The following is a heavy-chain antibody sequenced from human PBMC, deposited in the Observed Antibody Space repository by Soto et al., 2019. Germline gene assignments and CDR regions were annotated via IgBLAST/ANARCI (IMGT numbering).Heavy chain of an antibody. J-gene: IGHJ6*02. D-gene: IGHD3-3*02. CDR1: GGTFSSYA. Sequence: SVKVSCKASGGTFSSYAISWVRQAPGQGIEWMGGIIPIFGTANYAQKFQGRVTITADESTSTAYMELSSLRSEDTAVYYCARDWXSXCPGGIRNYYCTDVWCQGTTVTVXS. CDR2: IIPIFGTA. V-gene: IGHV1-69*13. CDR3: ARDWXSXCPGGIRNYYCTDV.